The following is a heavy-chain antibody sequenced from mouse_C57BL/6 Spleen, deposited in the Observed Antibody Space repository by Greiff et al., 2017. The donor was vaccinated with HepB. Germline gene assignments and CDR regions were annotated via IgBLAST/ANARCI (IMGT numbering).Heavy chain of an antibody. V-gene: IGHV1-54*01. CDR3: ARDGSRENAMDY. D-gene: IGHD1-1*01. CDR1: GYAFTNYL. Sequence: VQLQQSGAELVRPGTSVKVSCKASGYAFTNYLIEWVKQRPGQGLEWIGVINPGSGGTNYNEKFKGKATLTADKSSSTAYMQLSSLTSEDSAVYFCARDGSRENAMDYWGQGTSVTVSS. CDR2: INPGSGGT. J-gene: IGHJ4*01.